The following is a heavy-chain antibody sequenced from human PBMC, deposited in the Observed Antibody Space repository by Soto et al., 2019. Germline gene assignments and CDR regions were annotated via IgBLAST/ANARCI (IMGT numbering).Heavy chain of an antibody. V-gene: IGHV3-15*01. CDR1: GINFSRAW. CDR2: IKSKFDGETI. Sequence: PGGSLRLSCAASGINFSRAWMSWVRQAPGKGLEWVGRIKSKFDGETIDYAAPVKGRFTISRDDSKNIVYLQMNSLNTEDTALYYCATGLLRYGDSTLEGRAVVGAPTVKDFPNPLQPLPWG. D-gene: IGHD3-9*01. CDR3: ATGLLRYGDSTLEGRAVVGAPTVKDFPNPLQPLP. J-gene: IGHJ5*02.